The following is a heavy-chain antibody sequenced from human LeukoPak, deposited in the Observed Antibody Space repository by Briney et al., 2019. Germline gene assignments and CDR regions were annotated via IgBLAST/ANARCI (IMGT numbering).Heavy chain of an antibody. CDR2: IRYDGSNK. V-gene: IGHV3-30*02. Sequence: PGGSLRLSCAASGFTFSSYGMHWVRQAPGKGLEWVAFIRYDGSNKYYADSVKGRFTISRDNSKNTLYLQMNSLRAEDTAVYYCAKTRFWSGYFPFDYWGQGTLVTVSS. CDR1: GFTFSSYG. J-gene: IGHJ4*02. CDR3: AKTRFWSGYFPFDY. D-gene: IGHD3-3*01.